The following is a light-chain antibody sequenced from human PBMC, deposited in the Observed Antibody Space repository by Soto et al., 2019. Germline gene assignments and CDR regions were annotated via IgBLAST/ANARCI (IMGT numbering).Light chain of an antibody. CDR2: EVS. V-gene: IGLV2-14*01. Sequence: QSALTQPASVSGSPGQSVTISCTATTSAIGHYNYVSWYQQHPCKAPKLVIYEVSNRPLGVSSRYSGSKSGNTASLTISGLQAEDEADYYCSSYRSTITVFGGGTKLTVL. CDR3: SSYRSTITV. CDR1: TSAIGHYNY. J-gene: IGLJ3*02.